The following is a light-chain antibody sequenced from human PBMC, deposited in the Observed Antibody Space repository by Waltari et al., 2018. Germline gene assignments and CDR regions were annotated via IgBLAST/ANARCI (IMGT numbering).Light chain of an antibody. Sequence: YELTQPPSVSVSPGQTARITCSGDVLPKQYAYWYQQKPGQAPVLVIYKDRERPSGIPERFSGSSSGTTVTLTISGVLAEDEADYYCQSADSSGTFYVFGTGTKVTV. CDR3: QSADSSGTFYV. J-gene: IGLJ1*01. CDR2: KDR. V-gene: IGLV3-25*03. CDR1: VLPKQY.